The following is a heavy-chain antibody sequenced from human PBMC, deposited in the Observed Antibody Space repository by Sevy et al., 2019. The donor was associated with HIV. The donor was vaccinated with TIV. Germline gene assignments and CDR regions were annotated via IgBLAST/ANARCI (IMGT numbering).Heavy chain of an antibody. CDR1: GYSINSGYY. CDR2: IYHSGST. V-gene: IGHV4-38-2*02. CDR3: ARESPRYDSGSLMWY. J-gene: IGHJ4*02. D-gene: IGHD3-10*01. Sequence: SETMSLTCAVSGYSINSGYYWGWIRQPPGKGLEWIGSIYHSGSTYYNPSLKSRVTISVDTSKNQFSLKLWSATAADTAVYYCARESPRYDSGSLMWYWGQGTLVTVSS.